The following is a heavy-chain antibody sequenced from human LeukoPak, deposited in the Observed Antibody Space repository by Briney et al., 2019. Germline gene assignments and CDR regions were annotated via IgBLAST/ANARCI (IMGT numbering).Heavy chain of an antibody. V-gene: IGHV1-24*01. D-gene: IGHD6-19*01. CDR3: ATDPAVARPNYFDY. CDR1: GYTLTDLS. CDR2: FDPEDGET. J-gene: IGHJ4*02. Sequence: GASVKVSCKVSGYTLTDLSMHWVRQAPGKGLEWMGGFDPEDGETIYAQKFQGRVTMTEDTSTDTAYMELSSLRSEDTAVYYCATDPAVARPNYFDYWGQGTLVTVSS.